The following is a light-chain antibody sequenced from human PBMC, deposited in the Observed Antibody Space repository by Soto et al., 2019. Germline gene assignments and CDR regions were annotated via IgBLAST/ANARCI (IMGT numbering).Light chain of an antibody. CDR3: QQYGRSIT. CDR2: GTS. J-gene: IGKJ5*01. CDR1: QSVPRNY. Sequence: EIVLTQSPGTLSLSPGERATLSCRASQSVPRNYLAWYQQKPGQAPRLLLYGTSSRATGIPDRFSGSGSGTDFTLTISILEPEDFAVFYCQQYGRSITFGQGTRLEIK. V-gene: IGKV3-20*01.